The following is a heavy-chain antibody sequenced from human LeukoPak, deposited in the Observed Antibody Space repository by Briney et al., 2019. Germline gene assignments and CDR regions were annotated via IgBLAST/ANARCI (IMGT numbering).Heavy chain of an antibody. CDR2: ISSSSSYI. CDR1: GFTFSSYS. CDR3: ARDQITMIVPPNPPSDY. Sequence: RGSLRLSCAASGFTFSSYSMNWVRQAPGKGLEWVSSISSSSSYIYYADSVKGRFTISRDNAKNSLYLQMNSLRAEDTAVYYCARDQITMIVPPNPPSDYWGQGTLVTVSS. D-gene: IGHD3-22*01. V-gene: IGHV3-21*01. J-gene: IGHJ4*02.